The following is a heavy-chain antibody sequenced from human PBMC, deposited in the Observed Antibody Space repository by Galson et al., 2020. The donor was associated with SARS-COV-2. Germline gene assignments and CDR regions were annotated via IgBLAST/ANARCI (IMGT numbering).Heavy chain of an antibody. CDR2: IYWDDDK. J-gene: IGHJ5*02. CDR1: GFSLSTSGVG. V-gene: IGHV2-5*02. Sequence: KMSGPTLVKPTQTLTLTCTFSGFSLSTSGVGVGWIRQPPGKALEWLALIYWDDDKRYSPSLKSRLTITKDTSKNQVVLTMTNMDPVDTATYYCAHSQDPGDSASAGDNWFDPWGQGTLVTVSS. CDR3: AHSQDPGDSASAGDNWFDP. D-gene: IGHD1-1*01.